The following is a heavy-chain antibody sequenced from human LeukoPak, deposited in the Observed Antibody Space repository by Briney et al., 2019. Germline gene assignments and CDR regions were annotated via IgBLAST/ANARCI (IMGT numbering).Heavy chain of an antibody. V-gene: IGHV4-34*01. J-gene: IGHJ6*04. CDR1: GGSFSGYY. CDR2: INHSGST. Sequence: SSETLSPTCAVYGGSFSGYYWSWIRQPPGKGLEWIGEINHSGSTNYNPSLKSRVTISVDTSKNQFSLKLSSVTAADTAVYYCARGERDYYDSSGAPDVWGKGTTVTVSS. CDR3: ARGERDYYDSSGAPDV. D-gene: IGHD3-22*01.